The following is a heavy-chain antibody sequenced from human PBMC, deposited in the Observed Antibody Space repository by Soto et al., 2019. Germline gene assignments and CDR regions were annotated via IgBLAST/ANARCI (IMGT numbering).Heavy chain of an antibody. CDR1: GGSVSSGSYY. D-gene: IGHD6-13*01. Sequence: SETLSLTCTVSGGSVSSGSYYWSWIRQPPGKGLEWIGYIYYSGSTNYNPSLKSRVTISVDTSKNQFPLKLSSVTAAVTALYYCARDLPFESRSWYYWYGMDFWGQGTKVTVYS. J-gene: IGHJ6*02. CDR3: ARDLPFESRSWYYWYGMDF. V-gene: IGHV4-61*01. CDR2: IYYSGST.